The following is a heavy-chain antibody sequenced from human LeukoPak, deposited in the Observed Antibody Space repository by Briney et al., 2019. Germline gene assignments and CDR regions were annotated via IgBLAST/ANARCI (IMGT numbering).Heavy chain of an antibody. V-gene: IGHV3-48*01. CDR3: ARGAYYYED. D-gene: IGHD3-22*01. CDR1: EFTFSSHS. Sequence: GGSLRLSCAASEFTFSSHSMNWVRQAPGKGLEWVSYISSSSSTIYYADSVKGRFTISRDNAKDSLYLQMNSLRAEDTAVYYCARGAYYYEDWGQGTLVTVSS. CDR2: ISSSSSTI. J-gene: IGHJ4*02.